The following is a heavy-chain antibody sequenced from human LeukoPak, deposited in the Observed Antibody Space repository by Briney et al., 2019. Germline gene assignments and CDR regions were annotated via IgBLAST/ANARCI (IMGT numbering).Heavy chain of an antibody. D-gene: IGHD3-10*01. J-gene: IGHJ5*02. CDR3: ARTSYYGPYNWFDP. V-gene: IGHV1-8*01. CDR2: MNPNSGNT. CDR1: GYTFTSYD. Sequence: ASVKVSFTASGYTFTSYDINWVRQATGQGLEWMGWMNPNSGNTGYAQKFQGRVTMTRNTSISTAYMELSSLRSEDTAVYYCARTSYYGPYNWFDPWGQGTLVTVSS.